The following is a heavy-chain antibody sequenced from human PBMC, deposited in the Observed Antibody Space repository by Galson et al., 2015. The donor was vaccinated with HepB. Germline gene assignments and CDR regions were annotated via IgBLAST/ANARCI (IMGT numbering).Heavy chain of an antibody. CDR1: GYTFTSYA. J-gene: IGHJ5*02. Sequence: SVKVSCKASGYTFTSYAMHWVRQAPGQRLEWMGWINAGNGNTKYSQKFQGRVTITRDTSASTAYMELSSLRSEDTAVYYCARAQYSGYDWNWFDPWGQGTLVTVSS. V-gene: IGHV1-3*01. CDR3: ARAQYSGYDWNWFDP. CDR2: INAGNGNT. D-gene: IGHD5-12*01.